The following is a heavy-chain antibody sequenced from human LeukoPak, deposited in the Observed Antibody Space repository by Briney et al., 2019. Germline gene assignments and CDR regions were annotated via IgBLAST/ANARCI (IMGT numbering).Heavy chain of an antibody. D-gene: IGHD3-16*01. CDR2: INPNSGGT. Sequence: ASVKVSCKASGYSFTTYYVHWVRQAPGQGLEWMGWINPNSGGTQYAQNVQGRVTMTRDTSISTAYMELSNLRSDDTAVYYCARGGGRSWFDYWGQGTLVTATS. CDR1: GYSFTTYY. V-gene: IGHV1-2*02. CDR3: ARGGGRSWFDY. J-gene: IGHJ4*02.